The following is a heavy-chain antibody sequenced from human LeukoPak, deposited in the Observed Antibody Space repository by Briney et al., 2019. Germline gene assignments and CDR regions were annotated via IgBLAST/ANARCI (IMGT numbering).Heavy chain of an antibody. J-gene: IGHJ4*02. CDR2: ISSSSSYI. CDR1: GFTFSSYS. D-gene: IGHD6-13*01. Sequence: GGSLRLSCAASGFTFSSYSMNWVRQAPGKGLEWVSSISSSSSYIHYADSVKGRFTISRDNAKNSLYLQMNSLRAEDTAVYYCARVGSSWYPIPYWGQGTLVTVSS. CDR3: ARVGSSWYPIPY. V-gene: IGHV3-21*01.